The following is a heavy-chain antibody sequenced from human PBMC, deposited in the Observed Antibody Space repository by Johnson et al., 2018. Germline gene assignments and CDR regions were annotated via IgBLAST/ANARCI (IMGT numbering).Heavy chain of an antibody. CDR3: AKDSGSWELPTDAFDI. V-gene: IGHV3-30*18. CDR1: RFTFSSYG. J-gene: IGHJ3*02. D-gene: IGHD1-26*01. Sequence: QVQLVQCGGCVVEPGRSLRLACAASRFTFSSYGMHWVRQAPGKGLARGAVISYAGCNKYYADSVKVRFAISRDNSKHTLYLQMNSLRAEETAVYYCAKDSGSWELPTDAFDIWGQGTMVTVSS. CDR2: ISYAGCNK.